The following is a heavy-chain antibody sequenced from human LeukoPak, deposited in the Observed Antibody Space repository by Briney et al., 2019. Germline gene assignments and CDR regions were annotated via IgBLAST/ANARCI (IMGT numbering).Heavy chain of an antibody. CDR1: GYTFTNFG. D-gene: IGHD6-13*01. CDR3: ARCYSSSWQRLDN. V-gene: IGHV1-18*01. J-gene: IGHJ4*02. Sequence: HWASVKVSCKASGYTFTNFGLTWVRQAPGQGLEWLGWISGYSGNANYAQKFQDRVVMTTDRSTGTAYMEPRSVRSDDTAVYYCARCYSSSWQRLDNWGQGTLVIVSS. CDR2: ISGYSGNA.